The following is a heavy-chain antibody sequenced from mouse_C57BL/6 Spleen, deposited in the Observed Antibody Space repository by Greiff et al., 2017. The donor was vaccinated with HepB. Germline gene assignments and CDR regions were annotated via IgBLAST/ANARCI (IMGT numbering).Heavy chain of an antibody. V-gene: IGHV1-15*01. CDR2: IDPETGGT. CDR3: TRADYYGNSYYFDY. CDR1: GYTFTDYE. J-gene: IGHJ2*01. Sequence: VQLQQSGAELVRPGASVTLSCKASGYTFTDYEMHWVKQTPVHGLEWIGAIDPETGGTAYNQKFKGKAILTADKSSSTAYMELRSLTSEDSAVYYCTRADYYGNSYYFDYWGQGTPLTVSS. D-gene: IGHD2-1*01.